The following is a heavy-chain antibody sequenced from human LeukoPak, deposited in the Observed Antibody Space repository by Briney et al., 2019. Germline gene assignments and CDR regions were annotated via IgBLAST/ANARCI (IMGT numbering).Heavy chain of an antibody. CDR3: AIDRTPYYYDSSGYYAFDY. CDR2: IIPILGIA. D-gene: IGHD3-22*01. V-gene: IGHV1-69*04. Sequence: SVKVCCKASGGTFSIYAISLVRQAPGQGLEWMGRIIPILGIANYAQKVQGRGTITADKSTRPAYIELSSLRSEDTAVYYCAIDRTPYYYDSSGYYAFDYWGQGTLVTVSS. J-gene: IGHJ4*02. CDR1: GGTFSIYA.